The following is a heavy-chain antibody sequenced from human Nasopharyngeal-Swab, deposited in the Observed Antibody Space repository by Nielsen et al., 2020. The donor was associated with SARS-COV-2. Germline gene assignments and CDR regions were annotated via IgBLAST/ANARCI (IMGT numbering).Heavy chain of an antibody. Sequence: GESLKISCQGSGYSFTSYWIAWVRQMPGKGLEWMGIIYPGDSTLRYSPSFQGHVTISADRSISTAYLQWSSLRASDTAMYYCTRGSVVIREHNWFDPWGQGTLVTVSS. CDR3: TRGSVVIREHNWFDP. D-gene: IGHD3-10*01. J-gene: IGHJ5*02. CDR1: GYSFTSYW. CDR2: IYPGDSTL. V-gene: IGHV5-51*01.